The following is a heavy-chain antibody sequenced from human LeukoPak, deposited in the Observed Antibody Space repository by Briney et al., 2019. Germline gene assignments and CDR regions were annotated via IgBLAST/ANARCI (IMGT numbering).Heavy chain of an antibody. CDR2: ISSSGSTI. Sequence: GGFLRLSCAASGFTFSSYEMNWVRQAPGRGLEWVSYISSSGSTIYYADSVKGRFTISRDNAKNSLYLQMNSLRAEDTAVYYCAELGITMIGGVWGKGTTVTISS. D-gene: IGHD3-10*02. V-gene: IGHV3-48*03. J-gene: IGHJ6*04. CDR3: AELGITMIGGV. CDR1: GFTFSSYE.